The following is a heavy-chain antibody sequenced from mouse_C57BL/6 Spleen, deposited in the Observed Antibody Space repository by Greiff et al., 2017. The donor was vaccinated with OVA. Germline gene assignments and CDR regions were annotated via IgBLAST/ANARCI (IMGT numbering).Heavy chain of an antibody. CDR1: GYTFTSYG. D-gene: IGHD1-1*01. Sequence: VMLVESGAELARPGASVKLSCKASGYTFTSYGISWVKQRTGQGLEWIGEIYPRSGNTYYNEKFKGKATLTADKSSSTAYMELRSLTSEDSAVYFCARSGGTTVEKVFDYWGQGTTLTVSS. CDR3: ARSGGTTVEKVFDY. V-gene: IGHV1-81*01. CDR2: IYPRSGNT. J-gene: IGHJ2*01.